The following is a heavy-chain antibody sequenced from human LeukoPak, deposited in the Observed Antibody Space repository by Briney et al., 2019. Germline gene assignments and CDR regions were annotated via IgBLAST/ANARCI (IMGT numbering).Heavy chain of an antibody. CDR2: INPNSGGT. Sequence: ASVKVSCKASGYTFTGYYMHWVRQAPGQGLEWMGWINPNSGGTNYAQKFQGRVTTTRDTSISTAYMELSRLRSDDTAVYYCARAGELERRGLDYWGQGTLVTVSS. J-gene: IGHJ4*02. CDR1: GYTFTGYY. V-gene: IGHV1-2*02. CDR3: ARAGELERRGLDY. D-gene: IGHD1-1*01.